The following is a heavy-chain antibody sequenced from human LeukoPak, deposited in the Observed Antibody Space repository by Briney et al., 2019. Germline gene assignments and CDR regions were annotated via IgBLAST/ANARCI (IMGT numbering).Heavy chain of an antibody. CDR2: IYYSGST. CDR3: ARLDILTGYLNAFDI. Sequence: PSETLSLTCTVSGGSISSYYWSWIRQPPGKGLEWIGYIYYSGSTNYNPSLKSRVTISVDTSENQFSLKLSSVTAADTAVYYCARLDILTGYLNAFDIWGQGTMVTVSS. CDR1: GGSISSYY. V-gene: IGHV4-59*08. D-gene: IGHD3-9*01. J-gene: IGHJ3*02.